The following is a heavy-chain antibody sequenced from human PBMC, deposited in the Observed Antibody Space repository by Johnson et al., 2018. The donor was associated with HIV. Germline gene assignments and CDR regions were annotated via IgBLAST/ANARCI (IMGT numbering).Heavy chain of an antibody. Sequence: QVYLVESGGGVVQPGGSLRLSCAASGFTFDDYGMNWVRQVPGKGLEWVAVISYDGSNKYYADSVKGRFTISRDNSKNTLYLQMNSLRAEDSALYFCASGVDAFDIWGQGTMVTVSS. D-gene: IGHD3-16*01. CDR3: ASGVDAFDI. J-gene: IGHJ3*02. CDR1: GFTFDDYG. V-gene: IGHV3-30*03. CDR2: ISYDGSNK.